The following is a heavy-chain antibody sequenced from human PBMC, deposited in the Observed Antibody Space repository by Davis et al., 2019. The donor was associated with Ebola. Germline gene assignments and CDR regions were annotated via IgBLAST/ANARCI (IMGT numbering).Heavy chain of an antibody. V-gene: IGHV3-74*01. CDR2: INSDGSST. CDR1: GFTFSSYW. CDR3: AKSRIAVAVPTGY. J-gene: IGHJ4*02. D-gene: IGHD6-19*01. Sequence: HTGGSLRLSCAASGFTFSSYWMHWVRQAPGKGLVWVSRINSDGSSTSYADSVKGRFTISRDNSKNTLYLQMNSLRAEDTAVYFCAKSRIAVAVPTGYWGQGTLVTVSS.